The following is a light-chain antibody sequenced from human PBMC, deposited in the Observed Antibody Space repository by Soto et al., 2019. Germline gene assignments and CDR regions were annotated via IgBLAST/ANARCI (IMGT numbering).Light chain of an antibody. CDR2: EVT. CDR3: FSYAGDSVYV. J-gene: IGLJ1*01. CDR1: NSDVGSYNL. V-gene: IGLV2-23*02. Sequence: QSVLTQPASVSGSPGQSITISCPGTNSDVGSYNLVSWFQQHPGKAPKLVIYEVTKRPSGVSDRFSGSKSGNTASLTISGLQAEDEADYYCFSYAGDSVYVFGTGTKV.